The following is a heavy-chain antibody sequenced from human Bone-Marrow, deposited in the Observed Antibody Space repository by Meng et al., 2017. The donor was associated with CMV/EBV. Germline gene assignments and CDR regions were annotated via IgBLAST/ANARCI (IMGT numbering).Heavy chain of an antibody. CDR1: GFTFTSHA. J-gene: IGHJ6*02. Sequence: GGSLRLSCAASGFTFTSHAMSWVRQAPGKGLEWVAAITGSGSNTYYGDSGKGRLTISRDDSKTTLYLQLSSLGAEDTAVYYCARRSHYGSGTPVDGMDVWGQGTTVTVSS. CDR3: ARRSHYGSGTPVDGMDV. V-gene: IGHV3-23*01. D-gene: IGHD3-10*01. CDR2: ITGSGSNT.